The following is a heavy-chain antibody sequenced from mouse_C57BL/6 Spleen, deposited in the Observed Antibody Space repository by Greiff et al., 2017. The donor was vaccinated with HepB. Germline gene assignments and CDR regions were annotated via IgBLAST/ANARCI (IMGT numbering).Heavy chain of an antibody. CDR1: GYTFTSYW. CDR3: ARSRRYYGSSYHWYFDV. Sequence: VQLQQPGAELVMPGASVKLSCKASGYTFTSYWMHWVKQRPGQGLEWIGEIDPSDSYTNYNQKFKGKSTLTVDKSSSTAYMQLSSLTSEDSAVYYCARSRRYYGSSYHWYFDVWGTGTTVTVSS. V-gene: IGHV1-69*01. CDR2: IDPSDSYT. D-gene: IGHD1-1*01. J-gene: IGHJ1*03.